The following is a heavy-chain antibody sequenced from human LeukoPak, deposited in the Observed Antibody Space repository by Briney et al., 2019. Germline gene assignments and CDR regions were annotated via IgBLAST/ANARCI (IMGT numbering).Heavy chain of an antibody. J-gene: IGHJ5*02. D-gene: IGHD6-19*01. Sequence: PRASVKVSCKASGDTFSSDDISWVRQAPGQGLEWMGRIIPILGRPTYAQKFQGRVTITTDESTSTAYMELSSLRSEDTAVYYCAREYKQWLRSWGQGTLVTVSS. CDR2: IIPILGRP. V-gene: IGHV1-69*11. CDR1: GDTFSSDD. CDR3: AREYKQWLRS.